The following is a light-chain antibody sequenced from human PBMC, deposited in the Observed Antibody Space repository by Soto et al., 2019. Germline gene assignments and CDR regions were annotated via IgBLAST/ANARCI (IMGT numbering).Light chain of an antibody. J-gene: IGKJ5*01. CDR1: QSVSIY. Sequence: EIVLAQSPASLSLSPGERATLSCRASQSVSIYLAWYQQKPGQAPRLLIYDASNRATGIPARFSGSGSGTDFTLTISSLKPEDFAVYYCQQRSSWPPKITFGQGTRLEIK. CDR2: DAS. CDR3: QQRSSWPPKIT. V-gene: IGKV3-11*01.